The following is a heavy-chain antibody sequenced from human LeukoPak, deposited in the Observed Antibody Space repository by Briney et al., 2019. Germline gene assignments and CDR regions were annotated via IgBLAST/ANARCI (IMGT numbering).Heavy chain of an antibody. J-gene: IGHJ3*02. CDR3: ARERVRSSSWEDAFDI. CDR1: GFTSSSYS. Sequence: GGSLRLSCAASGFTSSSYSMNWVRQAPGKGLEWVSYISSSSSTIYYADSVKGRFTISRDNAKNSLYLQMNSLRAEDTAVYYCARERVRSSSWEDAFDIWGQGTKVTVSS. D-gene: IGHD6-13*01. CDR2: ISSSSSTI. V-gene: IGHV3-48*04.